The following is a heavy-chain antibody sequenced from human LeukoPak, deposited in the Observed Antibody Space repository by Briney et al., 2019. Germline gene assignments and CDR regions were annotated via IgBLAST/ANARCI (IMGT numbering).Heavy chain of an antibody. V-gene: IGHV3-74*01. CDR3: ARVLSGSWDWFDP. Sequence: GGSLRLSCAASGFTFSRYWIHWVRHAPGKGLEWVSRINPDGSTTTYADSVKGRFTISRDNAKNTVYLQMNSLRAEDTAVYYCARVLSGSWDWFDPWGQGTLVTVSS. CDR2: INPDGSTT. CDR1: GFTFSRYW. J-gene: IGHJ5*02. D-gene: IGHD3-22*01.